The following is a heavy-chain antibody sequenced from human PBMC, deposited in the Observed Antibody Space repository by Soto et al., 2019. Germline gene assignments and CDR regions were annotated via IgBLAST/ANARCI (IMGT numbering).Heavy chain of an antibody. J-gene: IGHJ4*02. Sequence: SGGSLRLSCAASGFSFSTYGMQWVRQDPGKGLEWVAEIWYDGSNDFYSDSVKGRFTISRDNAKKTLFLQMNSPRAEDKAMYHCGRGYNYSDYWGQGTQVTVSS. V-gene: IGHV3-33*01. D-gene: IGHD5-18*01. CDR3: GRGYNYSDY. CDR2: IWYDGSND. CDR1: GFSFSTYG.